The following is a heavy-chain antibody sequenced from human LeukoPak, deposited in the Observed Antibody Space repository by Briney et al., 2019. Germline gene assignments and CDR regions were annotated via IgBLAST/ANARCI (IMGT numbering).Heavy chain of an antibody. D-gene: IGHD5-12*01. CDR3: ARDFGYSTAGDHYYGMDV. J-gene: IGHJ6*02. CDR1: GASINGYY. V-gene: IGHV4-4*07. CDR2: IYTSGST. Sequence: NPSETLSLTCTVSGASINGYYWNWIRQVAGKGLEWIGRIYTSGSTNYNPSLESRVTLSVDTSKNQFSLRLSSVTAADTAVYFCARDFGYSTAGDHYYGMDVWGQGTTVSVSS.